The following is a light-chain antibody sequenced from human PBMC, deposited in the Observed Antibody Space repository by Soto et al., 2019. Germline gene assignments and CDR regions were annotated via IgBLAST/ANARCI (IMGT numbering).Light chain of an antibody. CDR1: RIFSTS. CDR2: AAS. Sequence: EIVVTQSPATLSVSPGERATLSCRASRIFSTSLAWYQQKPGQPPRLLIYAASHLENGVPSTFSGSGSETVFTLSISSLQPEDFATYYCQQSYRTPVTFGQGTKLEIK. CDR3: QQSYRTPVT. J-gene: IGKJ2*01. V-gene: IGKV3-15*01.